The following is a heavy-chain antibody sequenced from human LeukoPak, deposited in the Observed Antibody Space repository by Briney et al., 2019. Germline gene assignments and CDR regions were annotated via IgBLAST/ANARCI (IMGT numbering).Heavy chain of an antibody. D-gene: IGHD3-22*01. J-gene: IGHJ1*01. V-gene: IGHV4-61*01. CDR2: IYYSGST. CDR3: ARGKYYYDSSEYFQL. CDR1: GGSISTNSYY. Sequence: TSETLSLTCTVSGGSISTNSYYWSWIRQPPGKGLEWIGYIYYSGSTNYNPSLKSRVTISVDTSKNQFSLKLSSVTAADTAVYYCARGKYYYDSSEYFQLWGQGTLVTVSS.